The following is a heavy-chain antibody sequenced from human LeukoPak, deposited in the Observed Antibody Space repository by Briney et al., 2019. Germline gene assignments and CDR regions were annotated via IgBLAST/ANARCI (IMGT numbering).Heavy chain of an antibody. CDR2: INPSGGST. D-gene: IGHD2-2*01. CDR1: GYIFTNYY. J-gene: IGHJ4*02. CDR3: GRGGGLGYCSSTSCRFDY. Sequence: ASVKVSCKASGYIFTNYYMHWVRQAPGQGLEWMGMINPSGGSTRYAQKFQGRVTMTRDTSTNTVYMELSSLRSEDTAVYYCGRGGGLGYCSSTSCRFDYWGQGTLVTVSS. V-gene: IGHV1-46*01.